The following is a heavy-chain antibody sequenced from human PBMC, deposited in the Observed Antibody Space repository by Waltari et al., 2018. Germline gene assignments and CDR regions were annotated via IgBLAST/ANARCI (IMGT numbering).Heavy chain of an antibody. CDR3: AVPEGLRFY. V-gene: IGHV3-30-3*01. D-gene: IGHD5-12*01. J-gene: IGHJ4*02. CDR2: ISYDGSNK. Sequence: QVQLVESGGGVVQPGRSLRLSCAASGFTFSSYAMHWVRQAPGKGLEWVAVISYDGSNKYYADSVKGRFTISRDNSKNTLYLQMNSLRAEDTAVYYCAVPEGLRFYWGQGTLVTVSS. CDR1: GFTFSSYA.